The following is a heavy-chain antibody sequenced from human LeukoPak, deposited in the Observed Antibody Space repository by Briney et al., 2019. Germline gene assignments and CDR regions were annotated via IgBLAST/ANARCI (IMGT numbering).Heavy chain of an antibody. Sequence: GGSLRLSCAASGFTFSSYAMSWVRQAPGKGLEWVSGINGNADSTYYADSVKGRFTISRDNAKNSLYLQMNSLRAEDTAVYYCARGDLFGGVIDRFDYWGQGTLVTVSS. D-gene: IGHD3-16*02. J-gene: IGHJ4*02. CDR2: INGNADST. V-gene: IGHV3-23*01. CDR3: ARGDLFGGVIDRFDY. CDR1: GFTFSSYA.